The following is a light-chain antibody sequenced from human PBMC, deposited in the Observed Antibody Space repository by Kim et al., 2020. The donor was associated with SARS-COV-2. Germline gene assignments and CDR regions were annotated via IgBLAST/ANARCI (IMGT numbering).Light chain of an antibody. CDR1: SSDVGAYNY. V-gene: IGLV2-14*03. CDR3: ASYTSGSTWV. Sequence: GQAITVSCTGTSSDVGAYNYVSWYQQHPGKAPKLLIYDVTRRLSGISIRFSGSKSGNTASLTISGLRAEDEADYYCASYTSGSTWVFGGGTQLTVL. J-gene: IGLJ3*02. CDR2: DVT.